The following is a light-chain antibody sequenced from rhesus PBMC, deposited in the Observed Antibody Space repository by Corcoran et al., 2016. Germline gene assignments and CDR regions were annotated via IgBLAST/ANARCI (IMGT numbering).Light chain of an antibody. CDR3: LQYNSNPLT. CDR2: AAS. J-gene: IGKJ4*01. V-gene: IGKV1-43*01. Sequence: DIQMTQSPSSLSASAGDRVTITCRASQGISTYLNWYKQKPGKAPKRLIYAASSLESGVPSRFSCIGAGTEFTLTISSLQPEDFATYYCLQYNSNPLTFGGGTKVEIK. CDR1: QGISTY.